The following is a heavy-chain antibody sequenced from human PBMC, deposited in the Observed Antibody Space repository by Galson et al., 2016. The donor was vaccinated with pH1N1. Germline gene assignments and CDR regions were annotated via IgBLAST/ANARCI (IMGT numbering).Heavy chain of an antibody. CDR3: ASPGLGEGIEVAGSEGLFDY. D-gene: IGHD6-19*01. CDR1: ADSIRSSFYF. J-gene: IGHJ4*02. Sequence: SETLSLTCTVSADSIRSSFYFWAWIRQPPGKGLEWIGSIFYHGNTYYNPSLKSRVTISVDTPKSQFSLRLTSVTAADTAVYYCASPGLGEGIEVAGSEGLFDYWGQGTVVTVSS. V-gene: IGHV4-39*07. CDR2: IFYHGNT.